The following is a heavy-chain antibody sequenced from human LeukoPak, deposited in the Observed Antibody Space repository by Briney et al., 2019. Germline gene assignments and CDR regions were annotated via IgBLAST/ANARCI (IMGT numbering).Heavy chain of an antibody. CDR1: GGSISSSRYY. D-gene: IGHD3-22*01. CDR3: ARLYYDSSRYPNWFDP. CDR2: IHYSGST. J-gene: IGHJ5*02. Sequence: SETLSLTCTVSGGSISSSRYYWGWIRQPPGKGLEWIGSIHYSGSTNYNPSLKSRVTISVDTSKNQFSLKLSSVTAADTAVYYCARLYYDSSRYPNWFDPWGQGTLVTVSS. V-gene: IGHV4-39*07.